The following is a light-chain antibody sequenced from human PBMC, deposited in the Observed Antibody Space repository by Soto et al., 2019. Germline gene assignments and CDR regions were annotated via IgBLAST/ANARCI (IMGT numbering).Light chain of an antibody. J-gene: IGKJ2*01. CDR2: AAS. CDR1: QNINNY. Sequence: DIQMTQSPSSLSASVGGRVTITCRASQNINNYLNWYKQKSGTAPKVRIYAASSLQSGVSSRFSGSGSGTEFTLTISDLQPEDFVTYYCQQNYISPYTFGQGTKLEI. V-gene: IGKV1-39*01. CDR3: QQNYISPYT.